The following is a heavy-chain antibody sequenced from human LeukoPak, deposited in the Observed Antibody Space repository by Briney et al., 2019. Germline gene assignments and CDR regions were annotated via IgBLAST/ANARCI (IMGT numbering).Heavy chain of an antibody. J-gene: IGHJ4*02. V-gene: IGHV4-59*01. D-gene: IGHD3-9*01. CDR3: ARSQGDYDILTGSYYFDY. Sequence: PSETLSLTCTVSGGSISSYYWSWIRQPPGKGLEWIGYIYYSGSTNYNPSLKSRVTISVDTPKNQFSLKLSSVTAADTAVYYCARSQGDYDILTGSYYFDYWGQGTLVTVPS. CDR2: IYYSGST. CDR1: GGSISSYY.